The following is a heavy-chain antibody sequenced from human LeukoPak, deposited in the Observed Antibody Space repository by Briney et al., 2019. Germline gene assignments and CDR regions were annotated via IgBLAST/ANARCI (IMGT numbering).Heavy chain of an antibody. CDR1: GFTFSSYA. CDR2: ISGSGGST. V-gene: IGHV3-23*01. CDR3: AKDFLGYCSGGSCYSYYYGMDV. J-gene: IGHJ6*02. Sequence: GGSLRLSCAASGFTFSSYAMSWVRQAPGKGLEWVSAISGSGGSTYYADSVKGRFTISRDNSKNTLYLQMNSLRAEDTAVYYCAKDFLGYCSGGSCYSYYYGMDVWGQGTTVTVSS. D-gene: IGHD2-15*01.